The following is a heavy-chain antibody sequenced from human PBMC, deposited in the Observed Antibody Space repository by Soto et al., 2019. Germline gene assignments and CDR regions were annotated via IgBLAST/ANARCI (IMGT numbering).Heavy chain of an antibody. CDR2: ISYDGSNK. V-gene: IGHV3-30*03. D-gene: IGHD3-10*01. J-gene: IGHJ6*02. CDR3: ATDGDENWILEDGSYYYGMAV. Sequence: QVQLVESGGGVVHPGSSLRLSCAASGLTFNSYAMHWVRQAPGKGLEWVALISYDGSNKFYRDSVKGRFTISRDNSKKAVYLQMNSLRPEDTALYYCATDGDENWILEDGSYYYGMAVWGRGTTVIVSS. CDR1: GLTFNSYA.